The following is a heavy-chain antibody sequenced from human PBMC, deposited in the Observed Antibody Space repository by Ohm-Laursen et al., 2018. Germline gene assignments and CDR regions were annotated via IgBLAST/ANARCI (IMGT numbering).Heavy chain of an antibody. CDR3: ANNRGHSYGSGYNFDY. CDR2: ASGGGGST. V-gene: IGHV3-23*01. Sequence: SLRLSCSASGFTFSSYAMSWVRQAPGKGLEWVSAASGGGGSTYYADSVKGRFTISRDNSKSTLYLQMNSLRAEDTAVYYCANNRGHSYGSGYNFDYWGQGTLVTVSS. CDR1: GFTFSSYA. J-gene: IGHJ4*02. D-gene: IGHD5-18*01.